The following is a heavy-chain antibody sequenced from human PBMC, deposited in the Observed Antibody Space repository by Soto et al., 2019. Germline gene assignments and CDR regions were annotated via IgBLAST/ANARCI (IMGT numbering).Heavy chain of an antibody. CDR1: GFTFSSYG. D-gene: IGHD3-22*01. Sequence: GGSLRLSCAASGFTFSSYGMHWVRQAPGKGLEWVAVISYDGSNKYYADSVKGRFTISRDNSKNTLYLQMNSLRAEDTAVYYCAKDLGHYYYDSSGYYSVYYYGMDVWGQGTTVTVS. CDR3: AKDLGHYYYDSSGYYSVYYYGMDV. J-gene: IGHJ6*02. CDR2: ISYDGSNK. V-gene: IGHV3-30*18.